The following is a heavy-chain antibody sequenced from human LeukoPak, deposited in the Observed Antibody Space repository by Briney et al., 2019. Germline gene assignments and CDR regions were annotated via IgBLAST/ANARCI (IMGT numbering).Heavy chain of an antibody. V-gene: IGHV1-2*02. CDR3: ARLSAL. CDR2: IDPKNGDT. Sequence: ASVKVSCETSGYPFSDYYIHWIRQASGQGLESMGWIDPKNGDTKYAQRSQGRLTISMDTSIDTVYMELSSLRYDDTAVYYCARLSALWGQGTLVTVSS. J-gene: IGHJ4*02. CDR1: GYPFSDYY.